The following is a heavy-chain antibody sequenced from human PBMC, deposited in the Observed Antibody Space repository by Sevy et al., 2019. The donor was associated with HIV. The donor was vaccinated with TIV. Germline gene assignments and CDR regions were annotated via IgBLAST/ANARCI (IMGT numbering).Heavy chain of an antibody. J-gene: IGHJ4*02. CDR1: GGSISSSNYY. CDR3: ARRDYYGYSDS. D-gene: IGHD3-3*01. CDR2: IYYSGSD. V-gene: IGHV4-39*01. Sequence: TLSLTCTVSGGSISSSNYYWGWIRQPPGKGLEWIGPIYYSGSDYYNSSLKSRVTIFIDTTNNQFSLRLSSVAAADTAVYYCARRDYYGYSDSWGQGTLVTVSS.